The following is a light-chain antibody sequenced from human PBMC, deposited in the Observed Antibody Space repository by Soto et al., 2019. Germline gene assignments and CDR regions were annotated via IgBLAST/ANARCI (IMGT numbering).Light chain of an antibody. CDR2: ATS. CDR3: QQYGSSPET. V-gene: IGKV3-20*01. J-gene: IGKJ2*01. CDR1: QNVNSNY. Sequence: EIVLTQSPGTLSLSPGERATLSCRASQNVNSNYLDWYQQKPGQAPRLLIYATSSRATGVPDRFSGSGSGTDFTLTISRLEPEDFAVYYCQQYGSSPETFGQGTNLEIK.